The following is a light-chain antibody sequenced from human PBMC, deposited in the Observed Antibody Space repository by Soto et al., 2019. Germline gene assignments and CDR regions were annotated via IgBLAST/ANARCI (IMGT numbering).Light chain of an antibody. J-gene: IGLJ2*01. CDR3: QSYDSTTVV. CDR2: ENH. V-gene: IGLV6-57*04. Sequence: NFMLTQPHSVSESPGETVTISCTRSSGSIASTYVQWYQQRPGSAPTTVIYENHQRPSGVPDRFSGSFDISSNSASLTISGLKTEDEADYYCQSYDSTTVVFGGGTKLTVL. CDR1: SGSIASTY.